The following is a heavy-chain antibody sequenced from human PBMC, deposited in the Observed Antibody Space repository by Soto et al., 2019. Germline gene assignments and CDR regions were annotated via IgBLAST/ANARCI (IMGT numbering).Heavy chain of an antibody. V-gene: IGHV1-69*02. J-gene: IGHJ4*02. CDR2: IIPILGIA. CDR3: ALHLPGQYCSSTSCYFFSGFDY. CDR1: GGTFSSYT. D-gene: IGHD2-2*01. Sequence: GASVKVSCKASGGTFSSYTISWVRQAPGQGLEWMGRIIPILGIANYAQKFQGRVTITADKSTSTAYMELSSLRSEDTAVYYCALHLPGQYCSSTSCYFFSGFDYWGQGTLVTVSS.